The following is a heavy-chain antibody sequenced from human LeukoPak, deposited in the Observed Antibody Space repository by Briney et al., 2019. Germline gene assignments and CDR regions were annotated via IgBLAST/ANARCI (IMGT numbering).Heavy chain of an antibody. J-gene: IGHJ4*02. Sequence: GRSLRLSCAASGFTFSSYAMHWVRQAPGKGLEWVAVISYDGSNKYYADSVKGRFTISRDNSKNTLYLQMNSLRAEDTAVYYCARDSGSYSYYFDYWGQGTLVTVSS. CDR1: GFTFSSYA. CDR3: ARDSGSYSYYFDY. V-gene: IGHV3-30*01. D-gene: IGHD1-26*01. CDR2: ISYDGSNK.